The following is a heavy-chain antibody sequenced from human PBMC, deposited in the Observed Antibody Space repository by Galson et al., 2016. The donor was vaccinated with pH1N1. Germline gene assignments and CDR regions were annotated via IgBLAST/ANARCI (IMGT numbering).Heavy chain of an antibody. CDR2: ISYNGHDE. Sequence: SLRLSCAASGFNFDSLAMHWVRRAPGKGLEWVAFISYNGHDESYADSLKGRFTVSRDNSKNRLYLHMNSLRPEDTGLYYCAREDWSYGDTYYNGMDVWGQGTTVTVSS. D-gene: IGHD1-26*01. CDR3: AREDWSYGDTYYNGMDV. CDR1: GFNFDSLA. J-gene: IGHJ6*02. V-gene: IGHV3-30*03.